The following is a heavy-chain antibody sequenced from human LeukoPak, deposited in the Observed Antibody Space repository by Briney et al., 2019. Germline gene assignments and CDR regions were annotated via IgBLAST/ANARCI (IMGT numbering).Heavy chain of an antibody. V-gene: IGHV1-18*01. D-gene: IGHD4-17*01. CDR3: ASDYGDNASGAFDI. J-gene: IGHJ3*02. CDR1: GYTFTSYG. CDR2: ISAYNGNT. Sequence: ASVKVSCKASGYTFTSYGISWVRQAPGQGLEWMGWISAYNGNTNYAQKFQGRVTMTRDMSTSTVYMELSSLRSEDTAVYYCASDYGDNASGAFDIWGQGTMVTVSS.